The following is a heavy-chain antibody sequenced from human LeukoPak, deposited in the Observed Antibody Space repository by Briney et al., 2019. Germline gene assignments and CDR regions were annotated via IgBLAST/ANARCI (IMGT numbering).Heavy chain of an antibody. J-gene: IGHJ6*03. Sequence: SVKVSCKASGGTFSSYAISWVRQAPGQGLKWMGGIIPIFGTANYAQKFQGRVTITADESTSTAYMELSSLRSEDTAVYYCARVLHYDSSGYYYYYYYYMDVWGKGTTVTVSS. CDR1: GGTFSSYA. CDR3: ARVLHYDSSGYYYYYYYYMDV. V-gene: IGHV1-69*01. D-gene: IGHD3-22*01. CDR2: IIPIFGTA.